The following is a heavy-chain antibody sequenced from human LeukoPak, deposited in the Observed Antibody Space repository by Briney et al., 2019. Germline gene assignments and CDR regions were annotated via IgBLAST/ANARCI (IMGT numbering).Heavy chain of an antibody. CDR2: IYYSWST. Sequence: PSETLSLTCTVSGGSISSYYWSWIRQPPGKGLEWIGYIYYSWSTNYNPSLQSRVTISVDTSKNQFSLKLSSVTAADTAVYYCARGSSSSSFFFDYWGQGTLVTVSS. CDR1: GGSISSYY. V-gene: IGHV4-59*01. J-gene: IGHJ4*02. D-gene: IGHD6-6*01. CDR3: ARGSSSSSFFFDY.